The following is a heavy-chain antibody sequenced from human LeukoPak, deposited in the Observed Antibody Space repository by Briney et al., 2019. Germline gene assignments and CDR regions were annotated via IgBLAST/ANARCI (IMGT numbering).Heavy chain of an antibody. CDR3: ARVGTTGIDFDY. Sequence: GGSLRLPCAASGFTFSSCSMTWVRQAPGRGLEWVSYISSSSSTIYYADSVKGRFNISRDNAKNSLCLQMNSLRDEDTAVYYCARVGTTGIDFDYWGQGTLVTVSS. D-gene: IGHD1-1*01. CDR1: GFTFSSCS. CDR2: ISSSSSTI. J-gene: IGHJ4*02. V-gene: IGHV3-48*02.